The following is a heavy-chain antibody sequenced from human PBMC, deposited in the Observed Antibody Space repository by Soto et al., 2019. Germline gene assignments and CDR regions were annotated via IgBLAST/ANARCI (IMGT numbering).Heavy chain of an antibody. V-gene: IGHV4-4*07. CDR3: ARGGGFGELGGYYYYYGMDV. CDR1: GGSISSYY. D-gene: IGHD3-10*01. Sequence: ETLSLTCTVSGGSISSYYWSWIRQPAGKGLEWIGRIYTSGSTNYNPSLKSRVTMSVDTSKNQFSLKLSSVTAADTAVYYCARGGGFGELGGYYYYYGMDVWGQGTTVTVSS. CDR2: IYTSGST. J-gene: IGHJ6*02.